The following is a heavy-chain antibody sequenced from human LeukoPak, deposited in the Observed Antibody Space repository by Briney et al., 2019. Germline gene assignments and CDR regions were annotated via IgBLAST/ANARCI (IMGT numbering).Heavy chain of an antibody. CDR2: IYDDGTT. CDR3: ARRQINGYYLY. CDR1: GFTISNNY. Sequence: GGSLRLSCAVTGFTISNNYMICVRQAPGKGLEWVSVIYDDGTTYYADSVKGRFTISRDNSKNTLYLQMDSLRAEDTAVYYCARRQINGYYLYWGQGTLVTVSS. J-gene: IGHJ4*02. V-gene: IGHV3-53*01. D-gene: IGHD3-3*01.